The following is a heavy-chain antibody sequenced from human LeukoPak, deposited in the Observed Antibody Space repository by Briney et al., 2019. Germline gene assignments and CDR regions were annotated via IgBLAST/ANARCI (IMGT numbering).Heavy chain of an antibody. Sequence: GGSLRLSCAASGFTVSSNYMSWVRQAPGKGLEWVSVIYSGGSTYYADSVRGRFTISRDNSKNTLYLQMNSLRAEDTAVYYCARDRSTMSRRWGQGTLVTVSS. CDR2: IYSGGST. J-gene: IGHJ4*02. V-gene: IGHV3-66*01. CDR1: GFTVSSNY. CDR3: ARDRSTMSRR. D-gene: IGHD5/OR15-5a*01.